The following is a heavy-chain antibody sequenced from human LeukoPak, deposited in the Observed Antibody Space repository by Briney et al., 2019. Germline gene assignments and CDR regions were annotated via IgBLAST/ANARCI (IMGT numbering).Heavy chain of an antibody. V-gene: IGHV4-39*07. CDR1: GGSISSSSYY. CDR2: IYYSGST. Sequence: SETLSLTCTVSGGSISSSSYYWGWIRQPPGKGLEWIGSIYYSGSTYYNPSLKSRVTISVDTSKKQFSLKLRSVTAADTAVYYCARGGEDYYYYMDVWGKGTTVTVSS. CDR3: ARGGEDYYYYMDV. D-gene: IGHD2-21*01. J-gene: IGHJ6*03.